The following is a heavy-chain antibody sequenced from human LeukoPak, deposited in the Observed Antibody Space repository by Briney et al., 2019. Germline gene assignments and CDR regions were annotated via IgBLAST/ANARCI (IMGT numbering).Heavy chain of an antibody. CDR2: NHYTGST. V-gene: IGHV4-59*01. D-gene: IGHD3-10*01. Sequence: SETLSLTCTVSGGSIISYYWSWIRQPPGKGLEWIGYNHYTGSTNHNPSLKSRVTMSVDTSKNQFSLKLSSVTAADTAVYYCARGRSGGDWFDSWGQGTLVTVSS. CDR3: ARGRSGGDWFDS. CDR1: GGSIISYY. J-gene: IGHJ5*01.